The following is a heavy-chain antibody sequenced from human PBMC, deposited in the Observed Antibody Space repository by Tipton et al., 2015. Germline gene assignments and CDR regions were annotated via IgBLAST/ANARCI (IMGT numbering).Heavy chain of an antibody. J-gene: IGHJ6*02. CDR1: GGSISTFY. Sequence: TLSLTCTVSGGSISTFYWSWIRQPAGKGLQWIGRVNINESLNYNPSLKSRVTMSVDTSKNQVSLRLTSVTAADTAVYYCARATGTTAPFRAYGMDVWGPGTAVTVSS. D-gene: IGHD1-1*01. V-gene: IGHV4-4*07. CDR2: VNINESL. CDR3: ARATGTTAPFRAYGMDV.